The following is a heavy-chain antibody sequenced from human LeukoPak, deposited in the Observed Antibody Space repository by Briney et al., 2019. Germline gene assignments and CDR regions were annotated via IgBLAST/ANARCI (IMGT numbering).Heavy chain of an antibody. CDR2: ISISSSYI. D-gene: IGHD6-19*01. V-gene: IGHV3-21*04. CDR1: GFTFSNAW. Sequence: AGTLTLSCAASGFTFSNAWLSWDRQAPGQGLEWVSSISISSSYISYEDPVKGRFTISKANATNSLYLQMHRLRAEDTAVYYCAKDSAGTGAFDIWGEGTMVTVSS. J-gene: IGHJ3*02. CDR3: AKDSAGTGAFDI.